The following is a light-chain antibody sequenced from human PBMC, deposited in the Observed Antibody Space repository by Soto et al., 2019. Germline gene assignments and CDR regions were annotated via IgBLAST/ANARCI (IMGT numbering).Light chain of an antibody. CDR1: SSDVGDYDY. J-gene: IGLJ1*01. CDR2: EVS. V-gene: IGLV2-14*01. CDR3: SSYTSSRSLV. Sequence: QSVLTQPASLSGSPGQSITISCTGISSDVGDYDYVSWYQQHPGKAPKLIIYEVSDRPSGVSNRFSGSKSANTASLTISGLQAEDEADYFCSSYTSSRSLVFGTGTKVTVL.